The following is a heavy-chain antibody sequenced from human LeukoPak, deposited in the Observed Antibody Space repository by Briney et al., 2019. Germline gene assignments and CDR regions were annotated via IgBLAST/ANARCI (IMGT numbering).Heavy chain of an antibody. CDR1: GYSLNIDD. CDR2: MSPNSGSA. Sequence: ASVKVSCKASGYSLNIDDINWVRQAPGQGLEWMGWMSPNSGSATYAHTFEGRVTMTRNISITTTYMELSSLRSEDTAVYYCARVTHYDFWSGYHYLDVWGKGTTVTVSS. J-gene: IGHJ6*03. D-gene: IGHD3-3*01. V-gene: IGHV1-8*01. CDR3: ARVTHYDFWSGYHYLDV.